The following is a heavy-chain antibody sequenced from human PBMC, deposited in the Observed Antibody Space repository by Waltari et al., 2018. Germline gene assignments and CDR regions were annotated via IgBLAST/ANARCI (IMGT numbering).Heavy chain of an antibody. J-gene: IGHJ6*02. CDR3: ARVWRGATMIYGMDV. V-gene: IGHV1-69*08. D-gene: IGHD1-26*01. CDR2: IIPIFGTA. CDR1: GGTFSSYA. Sequence: QVQLVQSGAEVKKPGSSVKVSCKASGGTFSSYAISWVRQAPGQGLEWMGRIIPIFGTANYAQKFQCRVTITADKSTSTAYMELSSVTAADTAVYYCARVWRGATMIYGMDVWGQGTTVTVSS.